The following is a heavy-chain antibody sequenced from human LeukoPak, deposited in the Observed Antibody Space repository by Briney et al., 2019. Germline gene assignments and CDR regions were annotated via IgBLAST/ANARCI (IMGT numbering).Heavy chain of an antibody. D-gene: IGHD6-19*01. V-gene: IGHV3-9*01. CDR3: VKDMAVAVAGPLHPYYLDY. Sequence: GGSLRLSCDASGFNFDDSAMHWVRQPPGKGLEWVSGITSTGADKRHADAVKDRFTISRDNAKNSLYLQMDNLRPDDTAFYFCVKDMAVAVAGPLHPYYLDYWGQGALVTVSS. CDR2: ITSTGADK. CDR1: GFNFDDSA. J-gene: IGHJ4*02.